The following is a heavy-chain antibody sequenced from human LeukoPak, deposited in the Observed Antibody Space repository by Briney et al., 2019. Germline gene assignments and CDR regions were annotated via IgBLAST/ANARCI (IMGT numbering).Heavy chain of an antibody. J-gene: IGHJ4*02. CDR3: ARGTGGRGYY. D-gene: IGHD2-15*01. Sequence: SETLSLTCTVSGGSTSSYYWNWIRQPPGKGLEWIGYIYNSGTTNYNPSLKSRVTISVDTSKNQFSLKLSSVTAADTAVYYCARGTGGRGYYWGQGTLVTVSS. CDR1: GGSTSSYY. CDR2: IYNSGTT. V-gene: IGHV4-59*12.